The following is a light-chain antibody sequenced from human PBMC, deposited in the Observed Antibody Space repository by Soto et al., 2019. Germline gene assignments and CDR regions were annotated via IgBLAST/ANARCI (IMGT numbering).Light chain of an antibody. CDR1: QSISRY. J-gene: IGKJ1*01. V-gene: IGKV3-20*01. CDR2: GAS. Sequence: IVWTQSPGTLSLSPGERTTLSCRASQSISRYLAWYQQKPGQAPSLLIYGASSRATGIPDRFSGSGSGTDFTLSIRRLQPEDFAVYYCQHYGSSPTFGQGTKVDIK. CDR3: QHYGSSPT.